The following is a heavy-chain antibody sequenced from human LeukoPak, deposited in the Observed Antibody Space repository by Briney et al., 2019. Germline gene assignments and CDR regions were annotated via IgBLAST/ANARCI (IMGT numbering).Heavy chain of an antibody. CDR3: ARPYCSGGSCYGGEADAFDI. V-gene: IGHV4-39*01. D-gene: IGHD2-15*01. J-gene: IGHJ3*02. Sequence: SETLSLTCTVSGGSISSSSYYWGWIRQPPGKGLEWIGSIYYSGSTYYNPSLKSRVTISVDTSKNQFSLKLSSVTAADTAVYYCARPYCSGGSCYGGEADAFDIWGQGTTVTVSS. CDR2: IYYSGST. CDR1: GGSISSSSYY.